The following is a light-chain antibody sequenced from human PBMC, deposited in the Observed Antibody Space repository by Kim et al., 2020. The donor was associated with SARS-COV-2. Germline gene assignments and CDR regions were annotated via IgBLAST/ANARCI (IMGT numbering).Light chain of an antibody. CDR2: QDS. J-gene: IGLJ2*01. CDR1: KLGDKY. V-gene: IGLV3-1*01. CDR3: QAWDSSTAV. Sequence: SYELTHPPSVSVSPGQTASITCSGDKLGDKYACWYQQKPGQSPVLVIYQDSKRPSGIPERFSGSNSGNTATLTISGTQAMDEADYYCQAWDSSTAVFGGGTKRTVL.